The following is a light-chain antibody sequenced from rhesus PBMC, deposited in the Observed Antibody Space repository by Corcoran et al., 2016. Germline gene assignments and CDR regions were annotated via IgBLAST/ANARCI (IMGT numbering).Light chain of an antibody. V-gene: IGKV1-46*01. J-gene: IGKJ4*01. CDR3: QQYYSDPLT. CDR1: QSFSRS. Sequence: DIQMTQSPSSLSASVGDTVTITCRASQSFSRSLAWYQQKPVKAPKLMIYSAYSLQSGVPLRFSGRKPGTDVQLTSSSLQPEYIASYYCQQYYSDPLTFGGGTKVELK. CDR2: SAY.